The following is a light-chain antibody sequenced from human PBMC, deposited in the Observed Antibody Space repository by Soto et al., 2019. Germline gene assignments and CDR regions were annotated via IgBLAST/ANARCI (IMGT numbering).Light chain of an antibody. Sequence: QAVVTQPPSVSGAPGQRVTISCTGTSSNIGAGYDVNWYQQFPGTAPKLLIYGDINRPSGVPDRFSGSKSGSSASLAITGLQAEDEADYYCQSYDSRLTAYVFGTGTKLTVL. CDR2: GDI. J-gene: IGLJ1*01. V-gene: IGLV1-40*01. CDR3: QSYDSRLTAYV. CDR1: SSNIGAGYD.